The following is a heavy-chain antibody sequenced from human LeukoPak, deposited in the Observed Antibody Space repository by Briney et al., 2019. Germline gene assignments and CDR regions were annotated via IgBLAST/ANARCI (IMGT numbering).Heavy chain of an antibody. Sequence: GGSLRLSCAASGFTVSSNFMSWVRQAPGKGLEWVSAIYSGGSTYYADSVKGRFTISRDSSKNTLYLQMHSLRAEDTAVYYCATASYCSGGSCYSDYYYYYYMDVWGKGTTVTVSS. V-gene: IGHV3-53*01. CDR3: ATASYCSGGSCYSDYYYYYYMDV. D-gene: IGHD2-15*01. J-gene: IGHJ6*03. CDR2: IYSGGST. CDR1: GFTVSSNF.